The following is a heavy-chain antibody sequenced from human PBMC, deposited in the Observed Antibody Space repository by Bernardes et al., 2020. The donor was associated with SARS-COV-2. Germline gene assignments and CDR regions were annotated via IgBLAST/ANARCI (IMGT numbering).Heavy chain of an antibody. D-gene: IGHD3-10*01. CDR3: ARNAGITTLWGVITARGWFDP. CDR1: GGSISSGGYY. J-gene: IGHJ5*02. V-gene: IGHV4-31*03. Sequence: SETLSLTCTVSGGSISSGGYYWSWIRQHPGKGLEWIGYIYYSGSTYYNPSLKSRVTISVDSSKNEFSLKLSSVTAADTAVYYCARNAGITTLWGVITARGWFDPWGQGTLVTVSS. CDR2: IYYSGST.